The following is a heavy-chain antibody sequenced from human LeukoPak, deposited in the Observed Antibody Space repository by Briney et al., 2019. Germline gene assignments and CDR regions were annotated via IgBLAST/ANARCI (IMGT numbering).Heavy chain of an antibody. CDR1: GGSISSNY. Sequence: SETLSLTCTVSGGSISSNYWSWIRQPPGKGLEWIGFIYHSGSTNYNPSLKSRVAISIDTSTNQFVLKLNSVTAADTAVYYCAIGVTFDYGGNSSPFDYWGQGTLVTVSS. CDR2: IYHSGST. CDR3: AIGVTFDYGGNSSPFDY. J-gene: IGHJ4*02. D-gene: IGHD4-23*01. V-gene: IGHV4-59*01.